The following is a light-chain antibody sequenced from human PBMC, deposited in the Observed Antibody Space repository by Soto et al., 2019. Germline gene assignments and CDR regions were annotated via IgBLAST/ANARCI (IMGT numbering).Light chain of an antibody. CDR2: KAS. CDR3: LQYNVYPVT. V-gene: IGKV1-5*03. CDR1: QNINRW. Sequence: DIQMTQSPSTLSASVGDTVTITCRASQNINRWLAWYQQRPGQAPNLLIHKASSLEGGVPTRFSGSASGTEFTLTISSLPHDDVAAYFCLQYNVYPVTFGGGTKVEI. J-gene: IGKJ4*01.